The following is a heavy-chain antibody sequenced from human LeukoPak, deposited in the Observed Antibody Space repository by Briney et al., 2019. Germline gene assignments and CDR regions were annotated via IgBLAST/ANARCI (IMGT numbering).Heavy chain of an antibody. CDR2: ISGSGGST. V-gene: IGHV3-23*01. J-gene: IGHJ4*02. Sequence: GGSLRLSCAASGFTFSSYAMSWVRQAPGKGLEWVSAISGSGGSTYYADSVKGRFAISRDNSKNTLYLQMNSLRAEDTVVYYCAKGEIVVVTEFDYWGQGTLVTVSS. CDR1: GFTFSSYA. D-gene: IGHD2-15*01. CDR3: AKGEIVVVTEFDY.